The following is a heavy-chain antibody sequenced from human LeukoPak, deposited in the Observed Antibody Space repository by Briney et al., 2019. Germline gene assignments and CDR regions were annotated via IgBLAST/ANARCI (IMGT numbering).Heavy chain of an antibody. J-gene: IGHJ4*02. V-gene: IGHV4-34*01. D-gene: IGHD1-26*01. CDR2: INHSGST. CDR3: ARHCTLGATTSRGVFDY. Sequence: PSETLSLTCAVYGGSFSGYYWSWIRQPPGKGLEWIGEINHSGSTNYNPSLKSRVTISVDTSKNQFSLKLSFVTAADTAVYYCARHCTLGATTSRGVFDYWGQGTLVTVSS. CDR1: GGSFSGYY.